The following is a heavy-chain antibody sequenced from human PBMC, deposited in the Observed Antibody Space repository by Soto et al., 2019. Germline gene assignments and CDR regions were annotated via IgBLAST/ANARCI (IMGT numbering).Heavy chain of an antibody. D-gene: IGHD3-3*01. Sequence: GGSLRLSCAASGFTFSSYWMHWVRQAPGKGLVWVSRINSDGSSTSYADSVKGRFTISRDNAKNTLYLQMNSLRAEDTAVYYCASQPYYDFWSGYYFHCYYYGMDVSCPGPTVTVSS. V-gene: IGHV3-74*01. CDR2: INSDGSST. J-gene: IGHJ6*02. CDR1: GFTFSSYW. CDR3: ASQPYYDFWSGYYFHCYYYGMDV.